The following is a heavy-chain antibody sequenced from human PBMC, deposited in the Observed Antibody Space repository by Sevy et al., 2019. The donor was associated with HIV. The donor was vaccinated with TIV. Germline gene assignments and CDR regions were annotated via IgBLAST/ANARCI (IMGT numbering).Heavy chain of an antibody. Sequence: GGSLRLSCAASVFTFSDYYMSWIRQAPGKGLEWVSYISYSSSYTNYADSVKGRFTISRDNAKKSLYLQMNSLRAEDTAVYYCARVSPKYSSFPDYWGQGTLVTVSS. D-gene: IGHD6-6*01. CDR3: ARVSPKYSSFPDY. CDR2: ISYSSSYT. V-gene: IGHV3-11*06. J-gene: IGHJ4*02. CDR1: VFTFSDYY.